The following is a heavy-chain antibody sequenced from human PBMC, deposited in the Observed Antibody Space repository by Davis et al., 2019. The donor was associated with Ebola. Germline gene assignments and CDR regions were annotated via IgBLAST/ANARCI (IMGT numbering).Heavy chain of an antibody. CDR1: GYTFTSYY. J-gene: IGHJ5*02. CDR3: ARDSDDGSLP. D-gene: IGHD1-1*01. Sequence: ASVKVSCKASGYTFTSYYMHWVRQAPGQGLEWVGWISVNLGDTHYAQKFQGRVTITADKSTSTAYMELSSLRSEDTAVYYCARDSDDGSLPWGQGTLVTVSS. V-gene: IGHV1-2*02. CDR2: ISVNLGDT.